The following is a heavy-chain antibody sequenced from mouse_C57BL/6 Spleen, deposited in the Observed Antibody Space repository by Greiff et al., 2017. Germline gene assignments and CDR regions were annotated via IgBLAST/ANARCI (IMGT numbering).Heavy chain of an antibody. Sequence: EVKLMESGGGLVKPGGSLKLSCAASGFTFSSYAMSWVRQTPEKRLEWVATISDGGSYTYYPDNVKGRFTISRDNAKNNLYLQMSHLKSEDTAMYYCARDRGYDYEGYAMDYWGQGTSVTVSS. CDR3: ARDRGYDYEGYAMDY. CDR1: GFTFSSYA. CDR2: ISDGGSYT. V-gene: IGHV5-4*01. J-gene: IGHJ4*01. D-gene: IGHD2-4*01.